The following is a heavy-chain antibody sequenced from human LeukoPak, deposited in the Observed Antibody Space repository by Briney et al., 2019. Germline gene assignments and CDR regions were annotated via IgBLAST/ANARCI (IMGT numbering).Heavy chain of an antibody. J-gene: IGHJ4*02. CDR3: TTDFIAMVRGVIIVDY. Sequence: GGSLRLSCAASGFTFSNAWMSWVRQAPGKGLEWVGRIKSKTDGGTTDYAAPVKGRFTISRDDSKNTLYLQMNSLKTEDTAVYYCTTDFIAMVRGVIIVDYWGQGTLVTASS. V-gene: IGHV3-15*01. CDR1: GFTFSNAW. CDR2: IKSKTDGGTT. D-gene: IGHD3-10*01.